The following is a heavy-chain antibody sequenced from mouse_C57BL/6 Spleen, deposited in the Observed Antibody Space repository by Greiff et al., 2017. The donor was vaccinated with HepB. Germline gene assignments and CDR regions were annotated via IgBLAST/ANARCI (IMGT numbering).Heavy chain of an antibody. CDR3: ARFITTVVALQYYAMDY. CDR2: IYPGDGYT. J-gene: IGHJ4*01. V-gene: IGHV1-82*01. Sequence: VQLQQSGPELVKPGASAKISCKASGYAFSSSWMNWVKQRPGKGLEWIGRIYPGDGYTNYNEKFKGKATLTADKSSSTAYMQLSSLTSEESAVYFCARFITTVVALQYYAMDYWGQGTSVTVSS. CDR1: GYAFSSSW. D-gene: IGHD1-1*01.